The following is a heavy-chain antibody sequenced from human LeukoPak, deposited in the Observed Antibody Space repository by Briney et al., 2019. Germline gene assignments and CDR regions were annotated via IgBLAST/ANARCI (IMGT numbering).Heavy chain of an antibody. D-gene: IGHD3-22*01. CDR1: DFVFSDYY. CDR2: ISSSSSTI. Sequence: PGGSLRLSCAASDFVFSDYYMSWVRQAPGKGLEWVSYISSSSSTIYYADSVKGRFTISRDNAKNSLYLQMNSLRAEDTAVYYCARGFGPQDSSGYYLRYYYYYMDVWGKGTTVTVSS. V-gene: IGHV3-11*04. CDR3: ARGFGPQDSSGYYLRYYYYYMDV. J-gene: IGHJ6*03.